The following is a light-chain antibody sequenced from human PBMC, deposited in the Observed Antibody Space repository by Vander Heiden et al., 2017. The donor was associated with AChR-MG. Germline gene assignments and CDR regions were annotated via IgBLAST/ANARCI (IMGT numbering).Light chain of an antibody. CDR1: QSISSY. CDR2: AAP. V-gene: IGKV1-39*01. J-gene: IGKJ4*01. Sequence: DIQMTQSPSSLSASVGDRVTITCRASQSISSYLNWYQQKPGKAPKLLIYAAPSLQSGVPSRFSGSGSGTDFTLTISSLQPEDFATYYCQQSYSTPRLTFGGWTKVEIK. CDR3: QQSYSTPRLT.